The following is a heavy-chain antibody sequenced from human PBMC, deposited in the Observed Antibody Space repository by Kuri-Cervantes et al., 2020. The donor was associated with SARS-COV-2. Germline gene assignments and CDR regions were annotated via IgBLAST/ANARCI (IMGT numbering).Heavy chain of an antibody. CDR2: ISGSGGST. CDR3: ARILGGGHDDY. CDR1: GFTFSSYA. D-gene: IGHD2-15*01. J-gene: IGHJ4*02. V-gene: IGHV3-23*01. Sequence: GESLKISCAASGFTFSSYAMSWVRQAPGKGLEWVSAISGSGGSTYYADSVKGRFTISRDNSKNTLYLQMNSLRAEDTAVYYCARILGGGHDDYWGQGTLVTVSS.